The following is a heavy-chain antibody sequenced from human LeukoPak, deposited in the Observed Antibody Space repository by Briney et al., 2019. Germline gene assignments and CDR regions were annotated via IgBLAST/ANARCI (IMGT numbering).Heavy chain of an antibody. J-gene: IGHJ6*02. D-gene: IGHD3-9*01. CDR2: IYSGGST. CDR3: ARVRYYDILTGYLGGYGMDV. Sequence: GGSLRLSCAASGFTVSSNYMSWVRQAPGKGLEWVSVIYSGGSTYYADSAKGRFTISRDNSKNTLYLQMNSLRAEDTAVHYCARVRYYDILTGYLGGYGMDVWGQGTTVTVSS. V-gene: IGHV3-66*01. CDR1: GFTVSSNY.